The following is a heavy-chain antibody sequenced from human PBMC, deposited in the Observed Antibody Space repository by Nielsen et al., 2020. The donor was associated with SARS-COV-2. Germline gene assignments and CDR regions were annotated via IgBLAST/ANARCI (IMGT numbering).Heavy chain of an antibody. Sequence: GESLKISCAASGFTFSYYSMNWVRQAPGKGLEWVSSISSSSSYIYYADSVKGRFTISRDNAKNSLYLQMNSLRAEDTAVYYCARGYSSGWYVGDYWGQGTLVTVSS. V-gene: IGHV3-21*01. CDR1: GFTFSYYS. D-gene: IGHD6-19*01. CDR2: ISSSSSYI. CDR3: ARGYSSGWYVGDY. J-gene: IGHJ4*02.